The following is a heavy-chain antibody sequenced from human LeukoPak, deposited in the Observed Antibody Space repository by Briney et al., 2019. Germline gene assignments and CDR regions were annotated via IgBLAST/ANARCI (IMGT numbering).Heavy chain of an antibody. CDR3: ARDVLLWFGELAWFDP. CDR1: GGSISSSNW. Sequence: SETLSLTCAVSGGSISSSNWWSWVRQPPGKGLEWIGEIYHSGSTNYNPSLKSRVTISVDKSKNQFSLKLSSVTTADTAVYYCARDVLLWFGELAWFDPWGQGTLVTVSS. D-gene: IGHD3-10*01. V-gene: IGHV4-4*02. J-gene: IGHJ5*02. CDR2: IYHSGST.